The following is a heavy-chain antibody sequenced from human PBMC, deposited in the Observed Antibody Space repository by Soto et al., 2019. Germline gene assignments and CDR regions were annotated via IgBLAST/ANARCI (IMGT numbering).Heavy chain of an antibody. D-gene: IGHD1-26*01. CDR3: VKGGSRGRYYYYYGMDV. CDR2: FYPEHGEA. J-gene: IGHJ6*02. V-gene: IGHV1-24*01. CDR1: GYTVNDLS. Sequence: GASVKVSCKVLGYTVNDLSIHWVRQAPGKGREWVGGFYPEHGEAVYAQKFQGRVTMTEETSTDTAYMELSNLRSEDTAVYYCVKGGSRGRYYYYYGMDVWGQGTTVTVSS.